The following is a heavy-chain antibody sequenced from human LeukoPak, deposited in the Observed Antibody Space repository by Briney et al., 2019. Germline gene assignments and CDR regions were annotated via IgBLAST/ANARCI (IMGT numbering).Heavy chain of an antibody. CDR3: AKEGSGYYR. V-gene: IGHV3-30*18. Sequence: GRSLRLSCAASGFTISSYGMHWVRQAPGKGPEWVAVISYDGSNKYYADSVKGRFTISRDNSKNTLSLQMNSLRVEDTAMYYCAKEGSGYYRWGQGTLVTVSS. CDR1: GFTISSYG. CDR2: ISYDGSNK. J-gene: IGHJ5*02. D-gene: IGHD3-22*01.